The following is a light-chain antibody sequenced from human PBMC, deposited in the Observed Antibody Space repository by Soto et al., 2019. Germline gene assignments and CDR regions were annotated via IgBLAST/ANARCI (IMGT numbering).Light chain of an antibody. J-gene: IGKJ1*01. CDR1: HSVTSY. CDR3: QQYATSQT. Sequence: EIVLTQSPGTLSLSPGERATLSCRASHSVTSYLAWYQQKPGQPPRLLIYASSTRATGIPDRFSGGGSGTDFTLTISRLAPEDFAVYYCQQYATSQTFGQGTKVEI. CDR2: ASS. V-gene: IGKV3-20*01.